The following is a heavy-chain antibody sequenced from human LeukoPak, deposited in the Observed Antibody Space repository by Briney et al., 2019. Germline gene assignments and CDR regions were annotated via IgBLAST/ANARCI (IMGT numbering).Heavy chain of an antibody. J-gene: IGHJ3*02. CDR1: GFTFSNFW. Sequence: PGGSLRLSCVGSGFTFSNFWMNWVRQAPGKVLEWVASIKQDGSEKFYVDSVKGRFTISRDNAKNSLHLQMNSLRVEDTAVYYCARDMIGNYGDYPTAFDIWGQGTMVTVSS. CDR2: IKQDGSEK. V-gene: IGHV3-7*01. CDR3: ARDMIGNYGDYPTAFDI. D-gene: IGHD4-17*01.